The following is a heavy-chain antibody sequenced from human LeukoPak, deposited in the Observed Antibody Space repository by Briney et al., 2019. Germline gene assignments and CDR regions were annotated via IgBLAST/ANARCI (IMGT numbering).Heavy chain of an antibody. Sequence: SETLSLTCTVSGGSISSYYWSWIRQPPGKGLEWIGYIYYSGSTNYNPSLKSRVTMSVDTSKNQFSLKPSSVTAADTAVYYCARSQMVRDDYFDYWGQGTLVIVSS. V-gene: IGHV4-59*12. CDR1: GGSISSYY. CDR2: IYYSGST. J-gene: IGHJ4*02. CDR3: ARSQMVRDDYFDY. D-gene: IGHD3-10*01.